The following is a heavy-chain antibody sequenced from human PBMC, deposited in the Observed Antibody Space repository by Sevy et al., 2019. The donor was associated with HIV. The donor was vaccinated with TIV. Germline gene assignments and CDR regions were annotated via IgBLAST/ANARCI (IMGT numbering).Heavy chain of an antibody. CDR1: GFSFSNYV. D-gene: IGHD3-16*01. Sequence: GGSLRLSCTASGFSFSNYVMAWVRQAPGKGLEWVSSVSPTSLSTYYAESVKGRFTISRDNSKNTLYLQMNSLRAEDTAIYYCAKLHSRMIPGNGALDFWGRGTMVTVSS. CDR3: AKLHSRMIPGNGALDF. J-gene: IGHJ4*01. CDR2: VSPTSLST. V-gene: IGHV3-23*01.